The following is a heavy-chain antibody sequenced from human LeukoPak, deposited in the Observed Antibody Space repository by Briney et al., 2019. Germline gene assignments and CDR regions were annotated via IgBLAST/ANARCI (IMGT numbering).Heavy chain of an antibody. J-gene: IGHJ4*02. CDR3: ARGTPGSYLGY. CDR2: MNPKSGNT. D-gene: IGHD3-16*02. CDR1: GYTFTSLD. V-gene: IGHV1-8*03. Sequence: GASVKVSCKASGYTFTSLDINWVRQATGQGLEWMGWMNPKSGNTGHAQKFQGRVTITRNTSISTVYMELSSLRSEDTAVYYCARGTPGSYLGYWGQGTLVTVSS.